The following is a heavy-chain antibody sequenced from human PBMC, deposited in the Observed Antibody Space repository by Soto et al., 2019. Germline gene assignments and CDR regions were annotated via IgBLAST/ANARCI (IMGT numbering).Heavy chain of an antibody. Sequence: PGGSLRLSCAASGFTFSDYYMSWIRQAPGKGLEWVSYISSSGSTIYYADSVKGRFTISRDNAKNSLYLQMNSLRAEDTAVYYCARVGRTTVTTNSYFDYWGQGTLVTVSS. CDR1: GFTFSDYY. J-gene: IGHJ4*02. CDR2: ISSSGSTI. CDR3: ARVGRTTVTTNSYFDY. V-gene: IGHV3-11*01. D-gene: IGHD4-17*01.